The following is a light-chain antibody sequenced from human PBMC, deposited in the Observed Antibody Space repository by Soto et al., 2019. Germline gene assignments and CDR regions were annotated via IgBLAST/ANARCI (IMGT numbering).Light chain of an antibody. CDR1: QDITKF. CDR2: GAS. Sequence: DIQMTQSPSSVSASVGDRITITCRASQDITKFLAWYQQTPGKAPKLLIRGASTLHSGVPSRFSGSGSGSAFTLTISSLQPEDVATYYCQRYNSAPRTFGQGTKVDIK. J-gene: IGKJ1*01. V-gene: IGKV1-27*01. CDR3: QRYNSAPRT.